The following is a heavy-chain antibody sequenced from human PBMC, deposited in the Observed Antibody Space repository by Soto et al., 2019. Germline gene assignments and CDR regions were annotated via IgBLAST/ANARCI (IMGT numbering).Heavy chain of an antibody. CDR1: GGTFSSYA. D-gene: IGHD2-2*01. V-gene: IGHV1-69*01. CDR2: IIPIFGTA. J-gene: IGHJ4*02. CDR3: ASTPPGLHCSSTSCYGGYFDY. Sequence: QVQLVQSGAEVKKPGSSVKVSCKASGGTFSSYAISWVRQAPGQGLEWMGGIIPIFGTANYAQKFQGRVTITADESTSTAYMELSSLRSEDTAVYYCASTPPGLHCSSTSCYGGYFDYWGQGTLVTVSS.